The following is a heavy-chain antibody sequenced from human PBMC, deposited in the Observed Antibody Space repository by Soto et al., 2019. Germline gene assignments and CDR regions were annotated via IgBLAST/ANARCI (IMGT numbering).Heavy chain of an antibody. J-gene: IGHJ6*02. D-gene: IGHD2-15*01. Sequence: SETLSLTCTVSGGSISSSSYYWGWIRQPPGKGLEWIGSIYYSGSPYYNPSLKRRVTISVETSKNQVSLKLSSVTAADTAVYYCPSTPIRTWATHTEDYYYYGMDGLGQATTVTAS. CDR3: PSTPIRTWATHTEDYYYYGMDG. CDR1: GGSISSSSYY. V-gene: IGHV4-39*01. CDR2: IYYSGSP.